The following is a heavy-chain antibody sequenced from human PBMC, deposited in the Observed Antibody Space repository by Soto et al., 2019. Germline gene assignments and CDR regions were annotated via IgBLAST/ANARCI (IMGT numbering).Heavy chain of an antibody. CDR1: GYTFTGYF. Sequence: ASVKVSCKASGYTFTGYFMHWVRQAPGQGLEWMGWINPYSGGADYAQSFQGRFTMTRDTSISTVYMELSRLRFDDTAVYYCARVIRGAYYNSPLDTWGQGTVVTVSS. J-gene: IGHJ5*02. D-gene: IGHD3-10*01. V-gene: IGHV1-2*02. CDR2: INPYSGGA. CDR3: ARVIRGAYYNSPLDT.